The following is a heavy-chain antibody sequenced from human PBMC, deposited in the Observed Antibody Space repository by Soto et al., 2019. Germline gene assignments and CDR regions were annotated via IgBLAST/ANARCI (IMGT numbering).Heavy chain of an antibody. J-gene: IGHJ6*02. CDR1: GYSFTSYW. CDR3: ARLFDDYDSSGNPSGMDG. Sequence: PGESLKISCKGSGYSFTSYWISWVRQMPGKGLEWMGRIDPSDSYTNYSPSFQGHVTISADKSISTAYLQWSSLKASDTAMYYCARLFDDYDSSGNPSGMDGWGQGTTVTVS. D-gene: IGHD3-22*01. V-gene: IGHV5-10-1*01. CDR2: IDPSDSYT.